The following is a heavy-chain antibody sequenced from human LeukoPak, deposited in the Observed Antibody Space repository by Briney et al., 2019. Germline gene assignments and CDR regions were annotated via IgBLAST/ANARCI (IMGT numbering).Heavy chain of an antibody. J-gene: IGHJ4*02. D-gene: IGHD3-10*01. CDR1: VFILGRYG. V-gene: IGHV3-33*01. CDR2: VSYDGSNK. Sequence: GGPLRLSCAASVFILGRYGIHGLRQTPGKGLVWVAVVSYDGSNKDYSDSVKGRFTISRDNSKNTVNLQMNSLRVEDTAVYYCAREMGSVYFDYWGQGTLVTVSS. CDR3: AREMGSVYFDY.